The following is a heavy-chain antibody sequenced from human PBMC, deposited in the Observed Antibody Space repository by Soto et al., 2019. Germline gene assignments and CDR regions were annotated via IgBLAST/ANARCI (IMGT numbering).Heavy chain of an antibody. CDR3: ARIPYSSSWYKGWFDP. Sequence: QVQLQQWGAGLLKPSETLSLTCAVYGGSFSGYYCSWIRQSPGKGLEWIGEINHGGSTNYNPSLKSRVTISVDTSKNHFSLKLNSVPAADTAVYYCARIPYSSSWYKGWFDPWGQGTLVTVSS. D-gene: IGHD6-13*01. J-gene: IGHJ5*02. CDR2: INHGGST. CDR1: GGSFSGYY. V-gene: IGHV4-34*01.